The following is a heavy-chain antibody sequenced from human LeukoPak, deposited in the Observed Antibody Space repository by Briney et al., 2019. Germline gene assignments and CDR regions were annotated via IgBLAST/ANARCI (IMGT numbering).Heavy chain of an antibody. V-gene: IGHV3-53*01. CDR3: ARRAGAYSHPYDY. J-gene: IGHJ4*02. CDR1: GFTVSSNS. D-gene: IGHD4/OR15-4a*01. Sequence: GGSLRLSCTVSGFTVSSNSMSWVRQAPGKGLEWVSFSDSVKGRFTISRDNSKNTLYLQMNSLRAEDTAVYYCARRAGAYSHPYDYWGQGTLVTVSS.